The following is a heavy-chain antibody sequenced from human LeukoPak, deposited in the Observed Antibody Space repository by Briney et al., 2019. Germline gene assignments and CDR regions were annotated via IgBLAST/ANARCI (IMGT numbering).Heavy chain of an antibody. D-gene: IGHD3-3*01. Sequence: SQTLSLTCTVSGGSISSGSYYWSWIRQPAGKGLEWIGRIYTSGSTNYSPSLKSRVTISVDTSKNRFSLKLSSVTAADTAVYYCARGYFWSGSRYGMDVWGQGTTVTVSS. CDR1: GGSISSGSYY. V-gene: IGHV4-61*02. CDR2: IYTSGST. J-gene: IGHJ6*02. CDR3: ARGYFWSGSRYGMDV.